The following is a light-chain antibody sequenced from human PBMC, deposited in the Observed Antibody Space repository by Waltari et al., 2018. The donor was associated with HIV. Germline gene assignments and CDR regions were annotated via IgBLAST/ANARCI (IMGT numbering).Light chain of an antibody. CDR1: RTVLYSSDNPNY. Sequence: DIVMTQSPESLAVSLGERATINCTSSRTVLYSSDNPNYLAWYLQRPGRSPRVLLFWASTRACGVPNRFSGSGSGTDFSLTLSSLQADDVGIYYCQQYYTVPPTFGGGTKVEI. V-gene: IGKV4-1*01. CDR3: QQYYTVPPT. CDR2: WAS. J-gene: IGKJ4*01.